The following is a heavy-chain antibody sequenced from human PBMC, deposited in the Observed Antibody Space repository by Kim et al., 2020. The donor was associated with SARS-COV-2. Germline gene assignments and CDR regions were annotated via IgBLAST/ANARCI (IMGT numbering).Heavy chain of an antibody. CDR1: GASVSSYY. Sequence: SETLSLTCSVSGASVSSYYWSWVRQPPGKGLEWIGYFYYTGNINYNPSLKSRVTISGDTSKNQFSLKLSSVTAADTAVYYCARHGSSYEYFFDFWGQGTLVTVSS. CDR3: ARHGSSYEYFFDF. CDR2: FYYTGNI. J-gene: IGHJ4*02. V-gene: IGHV4-59*02. D-gene: IGHD6-13*01.